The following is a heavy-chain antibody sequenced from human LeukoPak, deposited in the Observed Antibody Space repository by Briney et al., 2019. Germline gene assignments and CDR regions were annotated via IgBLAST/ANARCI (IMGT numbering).Heavy chain of an antibody. J-gene: IGHJ4*02. Sequence: SETLSLTCAVYGGSFSGYYWNWIRQPPGKGLEWIGEINHSGSTNYNPSLKSRVTISVDTSKNQFSLKLSSVTAADTAVYYCARGQRGYSYGYRFGYWGQGTLVTVSS. CDR3: ARGQRGYSYGYRFGY. V-gene: IGHV4-34*01. CDR2: INHSGST. CDR1: GGSFSGYY. D-gene: IGHD5-18*01.